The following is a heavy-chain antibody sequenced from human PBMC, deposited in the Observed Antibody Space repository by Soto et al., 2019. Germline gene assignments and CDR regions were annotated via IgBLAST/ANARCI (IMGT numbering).Heavy chain of an antibody. CDR3: ARDSISGSGWYSDY. D-gene: IGHD6-19*01. J-gene: IGHJ4*02. Sequence: QVQLVQSGAEVKKPGASVKVSCKVSGYTFNSYAIIWVRQAPGQGLEWMGWISGYNGNTRYAQNLQGRVTMTTDTSTRTAYMELRSLTSDDTAVYYCARDSISGSGWYSDYWAQGTLVTVSS. V-gene: IGHV1-18*01. CDR2: ISGYNGNT. CDR1: GYTFNSYA.